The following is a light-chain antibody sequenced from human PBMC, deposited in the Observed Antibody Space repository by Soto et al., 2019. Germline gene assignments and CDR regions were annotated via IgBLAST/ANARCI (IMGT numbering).Light chain of an antibody. Sequence: TQSPSSLSASVGDRVTITCRASQGISSALAWYQQKPGQAPRLLIYGASTRATGIPARFSGSGSGTEFTLTISSLQSEDFAVYYCQQYNNWPPITFGQGTRLEIK. CDR3: QQYNNWPPIT. CDR2: GAS. V-gene: IGKV3-15*01. CDR1: QGISSA. J-gene: IGKJ5*01.